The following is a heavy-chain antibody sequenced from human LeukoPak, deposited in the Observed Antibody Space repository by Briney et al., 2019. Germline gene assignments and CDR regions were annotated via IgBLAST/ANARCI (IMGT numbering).Heavy chain of an antibody. J-gene: IGHJ3*02. D-gene: IGHD2-15*01. CDR1: ALTFSSYA. Sequence: PGGSLRLSCAASALTFSSYAMSWVRQAPGKGLEWGSAISGSGGSTYYADSVKGRFTISRDNAKNSLYLQMNSLRAEDTAVYYCASGYCSGGSCYTGAFDIWGQGTMVTVSS. CDR3: ASGYCSGGSCYTGAFDI. CDR2: ISGSGGST. V-gene: IGHV3-23*01.